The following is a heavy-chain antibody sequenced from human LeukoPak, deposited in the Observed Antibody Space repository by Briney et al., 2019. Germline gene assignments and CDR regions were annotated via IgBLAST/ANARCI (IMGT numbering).Heavy chain of an antibody. CDR3: AKAPYSSSWNWFDP. D-gene: IGHD6-13*01. Sequence: GGSLRLSCAASGFTFSGYAMSWVRQAPGKGLKWVSAISGSGGSTYYTDSVKGRFTISRDNSKNTLYLQMNSLRAEDTAVYYCAKAPYSSSWNWFDPWGQGTLVTVPS. J-gene: IGHJ5*02. CDR1: GFTFSGYA. CDR2: ISGSGGST. V-gene: IGHV3-23*01.